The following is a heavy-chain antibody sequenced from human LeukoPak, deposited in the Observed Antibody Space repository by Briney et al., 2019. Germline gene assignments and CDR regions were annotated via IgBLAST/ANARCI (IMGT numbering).Heavy chain of an antibody. CDR2: GHYSGNT. CDR3: AKWASDNRAFDL. CDR1: GTSITSYY. V-gene: IGHV4-59*08. Sequence: PSETLSLTCTVSGTSITSYYWNWIRQAPGQGPEWIGYGHYSGNTKYNPPLKSRVTISVDTSKNQFSLRLSSVTAADMAVYFCAKWASDNRAFDLWGQGTLVTVSS. J-gene: IGHJ4*02. D-gene: IGHD2-8*01.